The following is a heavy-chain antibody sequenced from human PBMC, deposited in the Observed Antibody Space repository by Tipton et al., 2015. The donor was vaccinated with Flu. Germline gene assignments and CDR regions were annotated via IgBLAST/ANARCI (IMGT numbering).Heavy chain of an antibody. V-gene: IGHV4-39*07. CDR3: ARDTIFGVAH. Sequence: TLSLTCSVSGGSVDSTTYYWGWIRQPPGKGLEWIGSIYYSGSTYYNPSLKSRVTISVDTSKNQFSLKLSPVTAADTAVYYCARDTIFGVAHWGQGTLVTVSS. CDR2: IYYSGST. J-gene: IGHJ4*02. CDR1: GGSVDSTTYY. D-gene: IGHD3-3*01.